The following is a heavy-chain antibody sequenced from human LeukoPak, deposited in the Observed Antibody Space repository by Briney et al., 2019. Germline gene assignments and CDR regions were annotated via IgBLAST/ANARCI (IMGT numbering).Heavy chain of an antibody. Sequence: LRLSCTASGFTFGDYAMSWFRQPPGKGLEWIGEINHSGSTNYNPSLKSRVTISVDTSKNQFSLKLSSVTAADTAVYYCARGITIFGVVCVWFDPWGQGTLVTVSS. V-gene: IGHV4-34*01. CDR1: GFTFGDYA. J-gene: IGHJ5*02. D-gene: IGHD3-3*01. CDR2: INHSGST. CDR3: ARGITIFGVVCVWFDP.